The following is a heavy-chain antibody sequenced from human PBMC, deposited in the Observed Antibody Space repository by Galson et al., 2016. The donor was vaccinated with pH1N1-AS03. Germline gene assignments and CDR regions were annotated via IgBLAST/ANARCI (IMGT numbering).Heavy chain of an antibody. CDR3: ARDPRGPCSSATCATTYYFGMDV. Sequence: VSCKASGYIFTGFYVHWVRQAPGQGLEWMGWINPNNGVTNYAQKFQAWVTMTGDTSISTAYMELYGLKSDDTAVYYCARDPRGPCSSATCATTYYFGMDVWGQGTTVTVSS. CDR2: INPNNGVT. CDR1: GYIFTGFY. J-gene: IGHJ6*02. V-gene: IGHV1-2*04. D-gene: IGHD1-26*01.